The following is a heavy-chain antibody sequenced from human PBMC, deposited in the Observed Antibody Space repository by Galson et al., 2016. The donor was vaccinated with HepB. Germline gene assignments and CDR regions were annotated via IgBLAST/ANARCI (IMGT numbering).Heavy chain of an antibody. J-gene: IGHJ2*01. CDR3: ASAIDYWYFDL. CDR1: GFTFSSYA. CDR2: VTGSGGLT. V-gene: IGHV3-23*01. Sequence: SLRLSCAASGFTFSSYAMNWVRQVPGKGLQWVSSVTGSGGLTYHSDSVKGRFTVSRDTSKNTLYLQMTSLSFEDTAVYYCASAIDYWYFDLWGRGTLVTVSS.